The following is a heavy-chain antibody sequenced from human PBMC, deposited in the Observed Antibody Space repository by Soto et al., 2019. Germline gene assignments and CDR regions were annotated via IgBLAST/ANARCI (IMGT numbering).Heavy chain of an antibody. CDR1: GGSISSGGYY. V-gene: IGHV4-31*03. D-gene: IGHD3-3*01. CDR3: ARVATYYDFWSGYQDAFDI. J-gene: IGHJ3*02. CDR2: IYYSGST. Sequence: SETLSLTCTVSGGSISSGGYYWSWIRQHPGKGLEWIGYIYYSGSTYYNPSLKSRVTISVDTSKNQFSLKLSSVTAADTAVYYCARVATYYDFWSGYQDAFDIWGQGTVVTVSS.